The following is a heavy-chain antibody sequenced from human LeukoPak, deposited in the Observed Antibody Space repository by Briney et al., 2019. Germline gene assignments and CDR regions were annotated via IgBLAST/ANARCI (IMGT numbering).Heavy chain of an antibody. D-gene: IGHD6-19*01. CDR3: AKTTTGYSSGRYPGWPVDC. J-gene: IGHJ4*02. CDR1: GFTFSSYA. CDR2: ISGSGGIT. V-gene: IGHV3-23*01. Sequence: TGGSLRLSCAASGFTFSSYAIYWVRQAPGKGLEWVSGISGSGGITYFADPVKGRFTISRDNSKNRVYLQMNSLRVEDTAVYYCAKTTTGYSSGRYPGWPVDCWGQGTLVTVSS.